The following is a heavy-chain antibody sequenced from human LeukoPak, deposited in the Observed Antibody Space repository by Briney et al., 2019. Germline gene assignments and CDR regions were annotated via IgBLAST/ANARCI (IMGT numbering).Heavy chain of an antibody. V-gene: IGHV4-4*02. Sequence: MASGTLSLTCAVSGGSISSSNWWSWVRQPPGKGLEWIGEIYHSGSTNYNPSLKSRVTISVDKSKNQFSLKLSSVTAADTAVYYCARVGGATVEKLYYFDYWGQGTLVTVSS. CDR1: GGSISSSNW. J-gene: IGHJ4*02. CDR3: ARVGGATVEKLYYFDY. D-gene: IGHD1-26*01. CDR2: IYHSGST.